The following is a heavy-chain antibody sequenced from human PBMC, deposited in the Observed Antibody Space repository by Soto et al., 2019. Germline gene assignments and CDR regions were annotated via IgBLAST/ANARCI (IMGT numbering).Heavy chain of an antibody. D-gene: IGHD6-13*01. CDR1: GYTFTSYA. Sequence: GASVKVSCKASGYTFTSYAMHWVRQAPGQGLEWMGWINAGNGNTKYSQKFQGRVTITRDTSASTAYMELSSLRSEDTAVYYCAVGYSSSWYYFDYWGQGTLVTVSS. J-gene: IGHJ4*02. CDR2: INAGNGNT. V-gene: IGHV1-3*01. CDR3: AVGYSSSWYYFDY.